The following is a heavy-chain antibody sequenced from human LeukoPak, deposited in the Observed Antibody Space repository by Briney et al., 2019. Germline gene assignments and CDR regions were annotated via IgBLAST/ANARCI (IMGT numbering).Heavy chain of an antibody. V-gene: IGHV3-15*01. Sequence: PGGSLRLSCAASGLTFDIAWMSWVRQAPGKGLEWVGLIKSKSDGGTTDYAAPVKGRFSISRDDSKNTLYLQMNSLKTEDTAIYYCTTYGSTWRLFDYWGQGTLVTVSS. D-gene: IGHD6-19*01. J-gene: IGHJ4*02. CDR3: TTYGSTWRLFDY. CDR2: IKSKSDGGTT. CDR1: GLTFDIAW.